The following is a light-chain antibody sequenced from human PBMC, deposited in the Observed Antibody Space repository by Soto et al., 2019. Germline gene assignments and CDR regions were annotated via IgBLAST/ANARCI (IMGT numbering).Light chain of an antibody. Sequence: EIVLTQSPGTLSLSPGERATLSCRASQSVSSSYLAWYQQKPGQAPRLLIYGASSRATGMPDRVSGSGSGTDFTRTISRLEPEGFEVYYWQQYGSSPGTFGQGTKVDIK. J-gene: IGKJ1*01. V-gene: IGKV3-20*01. CDR1: QSVSSSY. CDR3: QQYGSSPGT. CDR2: GAS.